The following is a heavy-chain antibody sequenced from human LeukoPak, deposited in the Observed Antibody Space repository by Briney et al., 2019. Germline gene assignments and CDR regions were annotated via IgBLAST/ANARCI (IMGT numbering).Heavy chain of an antibody. Sequence: GGSLRLSCAASGFTFKSYAMSWVRQTPGKGLEWVSSITGNTATTYYADSVKGRFTISRDNSKNTLFLQMNSLRAEDTAIYFCAKERRRVDTAMVRSYYFDYWGQGTLVTVSS. CDR3: AKERRRVDTAMVRSYYFDY. CDR2: ITGNTATT. CDR1: GFTFKSYA. D-gene: IGHD5-18*01. J-gene: IGHJ4*02. V-gene: IGHV3-23*01.